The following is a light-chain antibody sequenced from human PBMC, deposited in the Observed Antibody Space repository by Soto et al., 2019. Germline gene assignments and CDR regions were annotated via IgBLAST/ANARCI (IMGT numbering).Light chain of an antibody. Sequence: IQMTQSPSSLAASVGARVTITCRASQTISTYVNWYRQKSGAAPELLIYDASTLQSGVPSRFRGGGSGTDFTLTISSLQLEDFATYYCQQSYNTPQTVGQGTKVDIK. CDR3: QQSYNTPQT. V-gene: IGKV1-39*01. CDR1: QTISTY. CDR2: DAS. J-gene: IGKJ1*01.